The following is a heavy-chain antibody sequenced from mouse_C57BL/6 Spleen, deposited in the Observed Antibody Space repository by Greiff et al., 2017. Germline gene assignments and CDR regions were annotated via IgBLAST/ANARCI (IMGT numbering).Heavy chain of an antibody. J-gene: IGHJ3*01. CDR1: GYTFTSYW. Sequence: QVQLQQPGAELVKPGASVKLSCKASGYTFTSYWMQWVKQRPGQGLEWIGEIDPSDSYTNYNQKFKGKATLTVDTSSSTAYMQLSSLTSEGSAVYYCAPYYSNYEFAYWGQGTLVTVSA. D-gene: IGHD2-5*01. CDR3: APYYSNYEFAY. CDR2: IDPSDSYT. V-gene: IGHV1-50*01.